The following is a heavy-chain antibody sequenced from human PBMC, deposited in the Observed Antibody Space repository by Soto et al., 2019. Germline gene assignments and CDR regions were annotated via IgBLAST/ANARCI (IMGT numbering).Heavy chain of an antibody. CDR1: GGSVTSGSYY. Sequence: QVQLQESGPGLVKPSETLSLTCTVSGGSVTSGSYYWSWIRQPPGKGLEWIGYIYNSGSTNYNPSLKSRVTISVDTSKRQISLKLSSVTAADTAVYYCAKDQGIAVAVFDYWGRGTLVTVSS. V-gene: IGHV4-61*01. J-gene: IGHJ4*02. D-gene: IGHD6-19*01. CDR2: IYNSGST. CDR3: AKDQGIAVAVFDY.